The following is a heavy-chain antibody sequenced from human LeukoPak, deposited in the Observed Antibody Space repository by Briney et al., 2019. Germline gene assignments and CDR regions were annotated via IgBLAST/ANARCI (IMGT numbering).Heavy chain of an antibody. CDR3: ARHYTSGWYSDY. CDR1: GYSISSGHY. CDR2: IHHSGST. Sequence: PSETLSLTCAVSGYSISSGHYWGWIRQPPGKGLEWIGSIHHSGSTFYNPSLKSRVTISVDTSKNQFSLKLSSVTAADTAVYYCARHYTSGWYSDYWGQGTLVTVSS. J-gene: IGHJ4*02. V-gene: IGHV4-38-2*01. D-gene: IGHD6-19*01.